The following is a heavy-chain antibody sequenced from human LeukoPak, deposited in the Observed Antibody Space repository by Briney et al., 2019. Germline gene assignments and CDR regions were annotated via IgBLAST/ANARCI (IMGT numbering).Heavy chain of an antibody. CDR2: IYYSGST. CDR1: GGSISSGGYY. CDR3: ARGGIVVVPAAMFSYYYYGMDV. J-gene: IGHJ6*02. V-gene: IGHV4-31*03. Sequence: SQTLSLTCTVSGGSISSGGYYWSWIRQHRGKGLEWIGYIYYSGSTYYNPSLKSRVTISVDTSKNQFSLKLSSVTAADTAVYYCARGGIVVVPAAMFSYYYYGMDVWGQGTTVTVSS. D-gene: IGHD2-2*01.